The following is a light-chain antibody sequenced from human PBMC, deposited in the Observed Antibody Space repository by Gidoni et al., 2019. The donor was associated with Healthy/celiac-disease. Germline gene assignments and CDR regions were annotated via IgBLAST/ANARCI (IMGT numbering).Light chain of an antibody. CDR3: QQYRDFPLT. CDR2: DAF. V-gene: IGKV3-20*01. Sequence: EIVFTQSPGTLSLSPWERATLSCRASQSVCIYSAWYQQKPGQAPRLLGYDAFHRATGIPDRFSGSGSGTDFTLIISRLEPEDFAVYYCQQYRDFPLTFGRGTKVEIK. J-gene: IGKJ4*01. CDR1: QSVCIY.